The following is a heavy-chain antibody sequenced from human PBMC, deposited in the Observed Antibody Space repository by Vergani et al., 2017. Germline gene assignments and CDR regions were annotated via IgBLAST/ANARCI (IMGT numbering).Heavy chain of an antibody. V-gene: IGHV3-23*01. J-gene: IGHJ6*02. CDR1: GFTFNHYD. Sequence: EVQLLESGGDFVQPGGSLRLSCTASGFTFNHYDMNWLPQAPGKGLTMVSGISGSSGSTYYAGSVKGRFTISRDSSKNTLYLQMNSLSAGDTAVYYCAKEDPPKCGYDYHYYYHAMDVWGQGTTVTGSS. D-gene: IGHD5-12*01. CDR2: ISGSSGST. CDR3: AKEDPPKCGYDYHYYYHAMDV.